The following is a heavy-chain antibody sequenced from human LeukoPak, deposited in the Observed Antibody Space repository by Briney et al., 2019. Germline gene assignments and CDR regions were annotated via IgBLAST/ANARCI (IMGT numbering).Heavy chain of an antibody. V-gene: IGHV3-30-3*01. J-gene: IGHJ4*02. Sequence: GRSLRLSCAASGFTFSSYAMHWVRQAPGKGLEWVAVISYDGSNKYYADSVKGRFTISRDNSKNTLYLQMNSLRAEDTAVYYCTKDSDWAIDYWGQGTLVIVSS. CDR2: ISYDGSNK. CDR1: GFTFSSYA. CDR3: TKDSDWAIDY. D-gene: IGHD6-19*01.